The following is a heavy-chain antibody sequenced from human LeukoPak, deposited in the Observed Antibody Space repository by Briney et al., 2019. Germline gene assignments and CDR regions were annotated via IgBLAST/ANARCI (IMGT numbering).Heavy chain of an antibody. CDR1: GFTFSSYS. D-gene: IGHD2-2*01. CDR2: ISSSSSYI. CDR3: ARGGYCSSTSCSAYNWFDP. J-gene: IGHJ5*02. Sequence: VGSLRLSCAASGFTFSSYSMNWVRQAPGKGLEWVSSISSSSSYIYYADSVKGRFTISRDNAKNSLYLQMNSLRAEDTAVYYCARGGYCSSTSCSAYNWFDPWGQGTLVTVS. V-gene: IGHV3-21*01.